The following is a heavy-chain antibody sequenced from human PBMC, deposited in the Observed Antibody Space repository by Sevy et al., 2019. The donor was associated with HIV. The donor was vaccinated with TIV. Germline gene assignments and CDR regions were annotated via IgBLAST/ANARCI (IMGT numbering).Heavy chain of an antibody. V-gene: IGHV4-4*07. CDR3: ARDFLGFGYWFDP. CDR2: IYTSGST. Sequence: SETLSLTCTVSGVSISSYYWSWIRQPAGKGLEWIGRIYTSGSTNYNPSLKMRVTMSVDTSKNQISLKLSSVTAADSAGYYCARDFLGFGYWFDPWGQGTLVTVSS. D-gene: IGHD3-16*01. CDR1: GVSISSYY. J-gene: IGHJ5*02.